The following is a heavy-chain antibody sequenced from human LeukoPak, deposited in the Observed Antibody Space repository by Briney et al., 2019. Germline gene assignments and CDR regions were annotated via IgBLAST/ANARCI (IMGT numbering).Heavy chain of an antibody. V-gene: IGHV4-39*07. D-gene: IGHD2-15*01. Sequence: PSETLSLTCTVSGGSISSSSYYWGWIRQPPGKGLEWIGSIYYSGSTYYNPSLKSRVTISVDTSKNQFSLKLSSVTAADTAVYYCARGVQSDPGIGWYFDYWGQGTLVTVSS. CDR3: ARGVQSDPGIGWYFDY. CDR1: GGSISSSSYY. CDR2: IYYSGST. J-gene: IGHJ4*02.